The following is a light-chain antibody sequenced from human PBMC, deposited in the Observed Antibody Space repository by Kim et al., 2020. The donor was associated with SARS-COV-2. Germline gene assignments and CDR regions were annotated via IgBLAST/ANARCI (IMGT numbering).Light chain of an antibody. Sequence: QAVVTQEPSLTVSPGGTVTLTCGSSTGAVTSGHYPYWFQQKPGQAPRTLIYDTSNRHSWTPARFSGSLLGDKAALTLSGAQPEDEADYYCLLSYSGARWGVFGTGTKVTVL. CDR3: LLSYSGARWGV. CDR1: TGAVTSGHY. CDR2: DTS. J-gene: IGLJ1*01. V-gene: IGLV7-46*01.